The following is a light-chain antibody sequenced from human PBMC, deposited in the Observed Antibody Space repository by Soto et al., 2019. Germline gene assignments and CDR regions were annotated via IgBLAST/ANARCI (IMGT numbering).Light chain of an antibody. CDR3: QQYNIYSWT. J-gene: IGKJ1*01. CDR1: QTISSW. V-gene: IGKV1-5*03. CDR2: KAS. Sequence: QITQSPSTLSGSVGDRVTITCRASQTISSWLAWYQQKPGKAPKLLIYKASSLESGVPSRFGGSGSGTEFTLTISSLQPDDFAIYYCQQYNIYSWTFGQGTKVDI.